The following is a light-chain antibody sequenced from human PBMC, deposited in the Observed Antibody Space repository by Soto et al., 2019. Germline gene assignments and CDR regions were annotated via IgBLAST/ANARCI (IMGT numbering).Light chain of an antibody. Sequence: QSALTQPASVSGSPGQTVTISCTGTSADVGAYHYVSWYQHHPGKAPRLLMFQVGIRPSGVSNRFSGSKSGKTASLTISGLQPEDEADYYCNSFTTSTTWVFGGGTKVTVL. CDR3: NSFTTSTTWV. CDR1: SADVGAYHY. V-gene: IGLV2-14*01. J-gene: IGLJ3*02. CDR2: QVG.